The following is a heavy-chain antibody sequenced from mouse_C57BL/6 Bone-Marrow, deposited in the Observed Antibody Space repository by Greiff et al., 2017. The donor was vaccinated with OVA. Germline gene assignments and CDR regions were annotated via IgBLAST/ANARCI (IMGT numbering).Heavy chain of an antibody. CDR1: GYSITSGYY. CDR3: ERDQLRLPAWFAY. Sequence: EVKLQESGPGLVKPSQSLSLTCSVTGYSITSGYYWNWIRQFPGNKLEWMGYISYDGSNNYNPSLKNRISITRDTSKNQFFLKLNSVTTEDTATYYCERDQLRLPAWFAYWGQGTLVTVSA. J-gene: IGHJ3*01. D-gene: IGHD3-2*02. V-gene: IGHV3-6*01. CDR2: ISYDGSN.